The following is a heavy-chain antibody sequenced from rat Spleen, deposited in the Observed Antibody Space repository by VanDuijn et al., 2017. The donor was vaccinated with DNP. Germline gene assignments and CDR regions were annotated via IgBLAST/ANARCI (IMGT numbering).Heavy chain of an antibody. CDR2: IRYDGGST. CDR3: TRWNSGHFDY. Sequence: EVQLVESGGGFVQPGRSLKLSCAASGFTFSNYYMAWVRQAPTKGLEWVAYIRYDGGSTKYGDSVKGRFTISRDNAKNTLYLQMNSLRSEDMATYYCTRWNSGHFDYWGQGVMVSVSS. J-gene: IGHJ2*01. CDR1: GFTFSNYY. V-gene: IGHV5-22*01. D-gene: IGHD4-3*01.